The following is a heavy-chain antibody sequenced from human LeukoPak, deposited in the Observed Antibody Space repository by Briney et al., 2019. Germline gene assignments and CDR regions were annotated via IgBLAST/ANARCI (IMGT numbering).Heavy chain of an antibody. CDR3: AKDGGGWYTSGWYYFDY. CDR1: GFTFSSYA. CDR2: ISGSGGDT. J-gene: IGHJ4*02. V-gene: IGHV3-23*01. Sequence: GGSLRLSCAASGFTFSSYAMSWVRQAPGKGLEWVSGISGSGGDTYFADSVKGRFTISRDKSKNILYLQMNSLRAEDTAVYYCAKDGGGWYTSGWYYFDYWGQGTLVTVSS. D-gene: IGHD6-19*01.